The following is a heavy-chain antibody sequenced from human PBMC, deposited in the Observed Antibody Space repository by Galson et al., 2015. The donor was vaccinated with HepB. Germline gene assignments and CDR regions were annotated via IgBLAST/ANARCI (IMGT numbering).Heavy chain of an antibody. CDR2: MSDNGDST. CDR3: ARDIAYCGGDCYPSYGSDI. J-gene: IGHJ3*02. CDR1: GFTFSTHG. V-gene: IGHV3-23*01. D-gene: IGHD2-21*02. Sequence: SLRLSCATSGFTFSTHGMSWVRQGPGKGLDWVSSMSDNGDSTYYAASVKGRFTISRDNSKNILYLQMNSLRAEDTAVYYCARDIAYCGGDCYPSYGSDIWGQGTMVTVSS.